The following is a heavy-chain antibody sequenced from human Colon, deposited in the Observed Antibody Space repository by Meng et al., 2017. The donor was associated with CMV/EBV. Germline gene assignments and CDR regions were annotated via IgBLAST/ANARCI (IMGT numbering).Heavy chain of an antibody. CDR1: GFTVSSNH. V-gene: IGHV3-53*01. D-gene: IGHD6-6*01. J-gene: IGHJ4*01. Sequence: GGSLSLSCAASGFTVSSNHMSWVRQAPGKGLEWVSVIYSGGSTSYADSVKGRFTISRDSSKNTLYLQMSSLRAEDTAVYYCVRASYSMSSAGDYWGHGTLVTVSS. CDR3: VRASYSMSSAGDY. CDR2: IYSGGST.